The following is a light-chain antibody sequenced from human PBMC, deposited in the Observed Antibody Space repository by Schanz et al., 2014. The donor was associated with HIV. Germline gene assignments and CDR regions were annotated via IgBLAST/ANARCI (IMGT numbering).Light chain of an antibody. Sequence: QSALTQPASASGSPGQSVTISCTGTSSDVGGYNYVSWYQQHPGKAPKLLIYRNNQRPSGVPDRFSGSKSGSSASLAISGLRSEDETDYYCAAWDDSLNGVVFGGGTKLTVL. CDR3: AAWDDSLNGVV. CDR2: RNN. V-gene: IGLV2-8*01. J-gene: IGLJ2*01. CDR1: SSDVGGYNY.